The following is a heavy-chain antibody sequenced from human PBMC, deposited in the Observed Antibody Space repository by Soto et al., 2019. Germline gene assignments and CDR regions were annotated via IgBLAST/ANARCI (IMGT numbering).Heavy chain of an antibody. CDR1: GGSISSGDYY. J-gene: IGHJ6*02. CDR2: IYYSGST. V-gene: IGHV4-30-4*01. CDR3: ARDRTYSGYDFGDQPKHYYYYGMDV. D-gene: IGHD5-12*01. Sequence: SETLSLTCAVSGGSISSGDYYWSWIRQPPGKGLEWIGYIYYSGSTYYNPSLKSRVTMSVDTSKNQFSLKLSSVTAADTAVYYCARDRTYSGYDFGDQPKHYYYYGMDVWGQATTVTVSS.